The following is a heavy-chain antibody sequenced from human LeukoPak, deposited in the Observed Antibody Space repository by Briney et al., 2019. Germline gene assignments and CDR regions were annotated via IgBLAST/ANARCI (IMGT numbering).Heavy chain of an antibody. V-gene: IGHV1-2*02. Sequence: ASVKVSCKASGYTFTGYYMHWVRQAPGQGLEWMGWINPNSGSTNYAQKFQGRVTMTRGTSISTAYMELSRLRSDDTAVYYCARDRWGRAGYYDSSGYYWPLGYWGQGTLVTVSS. CDR2: INPNSGST. J-gene: IGHJ4*02. CDR3: ARDRWGRAGYYDSSGYYWPLGY. D-gene: IGHD3-22*01. CDR1: GYTFTGYY.